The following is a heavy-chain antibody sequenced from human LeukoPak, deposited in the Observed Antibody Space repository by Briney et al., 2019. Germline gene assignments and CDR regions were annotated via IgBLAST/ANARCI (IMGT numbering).Heavy chain of an antibody. V-gene: IGHV4-39*01. J-gene: IGHJ4*02. CDR3: ARGGSYYF. Sequence: SETLSLTCTVSGGSISSSSYYWGWIRQPPGKGLEWIGGIYYSGSTYYNPSLKSRVTISIDTSKNQFSLKLSSVTAADTAVYYCARGGSYYFWGQGTLVTVSS. CDR2: IYYSGST. D-gene: IGHD3-10*01. CDR1: GGSISSSSYY.